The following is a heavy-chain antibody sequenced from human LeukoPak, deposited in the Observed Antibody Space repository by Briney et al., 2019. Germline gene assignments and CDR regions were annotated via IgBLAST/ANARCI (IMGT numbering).Heavy chain of an antibody. Sequence: PGGSLRLSCAASGFTVSTNYMSWVRQAPGKGLEWVSVIYSGGGTYYADSVKGRFTISRDNSKNTLYLQMDSLRAEDTAVYYCARTSIAVPATYGLDYWGQGILVTVSS. CDR3: ARTSIAVPATYGLDY. V-gene: IGHV3-53*01. J-gene: IGHJ4*02. CDR2: IYSGGGT. CDR1: GFTVSTNY. D-gene: IGHD6-19*01.